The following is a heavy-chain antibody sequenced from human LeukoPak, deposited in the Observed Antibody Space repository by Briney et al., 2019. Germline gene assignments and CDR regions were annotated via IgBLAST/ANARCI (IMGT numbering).Heavy chain of an antibody. Sequence: GGSLRLSCAASGFIFSAHWMHWVRQAPGKGLVWVAQINGDATATNYAGSVKGRFIISRDNAKNTVHLQMSTLTAEDTAVYYCAKDKWWGASDHWGQGSLVTVSS. J-gene: IGHJ4*02. D-gene: IGHD2-8*01. CDR1: GFIFSAHW. CDR2: INGDATAT. V-gene: IGHV3-74*01. CDR3: AKDKWWGASDH.